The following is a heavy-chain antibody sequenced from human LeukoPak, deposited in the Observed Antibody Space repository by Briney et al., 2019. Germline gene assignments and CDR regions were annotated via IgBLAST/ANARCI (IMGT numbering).Heavy chain of an antibody. Sequence: GGSLRLSCAASGSTFSSYAMSWVRQAPGKGLEWVSYISSSGSTIYYADSVKGRFTISRDNAKNSLYLQMNSLRAEDTAVYYCAKNDGNLPYYYYYMDVWGKGTTVTVSS. CDR3: AKNDGNLPYYYYYMDV. CDR1: GSTFSSYA. D-gene: IGHD1-1*01. V-gene: IGHV3-48*04. CDR2: ISSSGSTI. J-gene: IGHJ6*03.